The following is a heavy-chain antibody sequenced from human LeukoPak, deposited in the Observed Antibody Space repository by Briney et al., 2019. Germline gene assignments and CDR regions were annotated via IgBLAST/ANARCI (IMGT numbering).Heavy chain of an antibody. J-gene: IGHJ3*02. V-gene: IGHV3-48*02. CDR1: GFTVRRYI. CDR3: ARDWNSWNSTTRDAAFDI. D-gene: IGHD1-1*01. Sequence: GGSLRHSCAASGFTVRRYIMNWVRPAPGKGREWVSYISSISTIIYYADSVKGGFTISRDNAKNTLYLQINTLRDKDTAVYYCARDWNSWNSTTRDAAFDIWGQGTMVIVSS. CDR2: ISSISTII.